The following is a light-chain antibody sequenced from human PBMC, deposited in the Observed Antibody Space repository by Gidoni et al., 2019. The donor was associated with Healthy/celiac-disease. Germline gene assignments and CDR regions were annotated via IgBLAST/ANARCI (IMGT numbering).Light chain of an antibody. J-gene: IGLJ2*01. Sequence: QSVLTQPPSVSAAPGQKVTISCSGSSSNIGNNYVSWYPQLPGKAPKLLIYDNNKRPSGIPDRFSGSKSGTSATLGITGLQTGDEADYYCGTWDSSLSAVVFGGGTKLTVL. CDR2: DNN. CDR3: GTWDSSLSAVV. CDR1: SSNIGNNY. V-gene: IGLV1-51*01.